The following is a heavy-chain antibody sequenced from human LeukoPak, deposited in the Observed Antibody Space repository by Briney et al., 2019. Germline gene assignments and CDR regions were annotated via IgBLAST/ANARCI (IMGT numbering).Heavy chain of an antibody. J-gene: IGHJ4*02. CDR3: ARDALHDSSGYGLTGDFDY. CDR1: GYTFTGYY. CDR2: INPNSGGT. Sequence: GASVRVSCKASGYTFTGYYMHWVRQAPGQGLEWMGWINPNSGGTNYAQKFQGRVTMTRDTSISTAYMELSRLRSDDTAVYYCARDALHDSSGYGLTGDFDYWGQGTLVTVSS. D-gene: IGHD3-22*01. V-gene: IGHV1-2*02.